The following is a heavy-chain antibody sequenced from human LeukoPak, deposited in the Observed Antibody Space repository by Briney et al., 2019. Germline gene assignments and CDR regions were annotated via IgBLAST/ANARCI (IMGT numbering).Heavy chain of an antibody. V-gene: IGHV4-39*02. D-gene: IGHD3-10*01. CDR1: GGSISSYY. CDR3: ARDARVQKWFGELLKTTTYYFDY. J-gene: IGHJ4*02. CDR2: IYYSGST. Sequence: PSETLSLTCTVSGGSISSYYWGWVRQPPGEGLEWSGGIYYSGSTYYNPSLKSRVTISVDTSKKQFSLKLSSVTAADTAVYYCARDARVQKWFGELLKTTTYYFDYWGQGTLVTVSS.